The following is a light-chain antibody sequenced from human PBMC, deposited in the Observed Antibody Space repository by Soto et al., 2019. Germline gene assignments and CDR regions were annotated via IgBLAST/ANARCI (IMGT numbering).Light chain of an antibody. V-gene: IGKV1-39*01. CDR3: QQGYSTPYT. Sequence: DIQMTQSPSSLPASVGDRVTITCRASQTINTYLNWYQQKPGKAPRLLIYDASSLLSGVPSRFSGSGSVTDFTLTIASLQPEAVSPDYCQQGYSTPYTFGQGTKVEI. CDR2: DAS. J-gene: IGKJ2*01. CDR1: QTINTY.